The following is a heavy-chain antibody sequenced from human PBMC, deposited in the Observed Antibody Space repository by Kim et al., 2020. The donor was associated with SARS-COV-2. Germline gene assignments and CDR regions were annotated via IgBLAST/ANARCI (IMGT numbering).Heavy chain of an antibody. D-gene: IGHD6-13*01. CDR3: VRGVAAGA. CDR2: IKQDGSEN. Sequence: GGSLRLSCAASGFTFSSHWMTWVRQAPGKGLEWVANIKQDGSENYYVDSVKGRFTISRDNAKNSPYLQMNSLRAEDTAVYYCVRGVAAGAWGQGTLVTVSS. CDR1: GFTFSSHW. J-gene: IGHJ5*02. V-gene: IGHV3-7*01.